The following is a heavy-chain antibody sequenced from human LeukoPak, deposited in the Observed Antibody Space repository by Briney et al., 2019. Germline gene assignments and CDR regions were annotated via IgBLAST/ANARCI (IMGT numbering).Heavy chain of an antibody. CDR2: ISGTGGTT. D-gene: IGHD3-22*01. Sequence: GGSLRLSSAASGFTFSSNAMCWVRQAPGKGLEWVSLISGTGGTTYYAHSVKGRLTISRDNSKNTLYLQMNSLRVEDTAVYYCAKALDSSGYYDAASWSWGSIFNNYYYYGMDVWGQGTTVTVSS. J-gene: IGHJ6*02. CDR3: AKALDSSGYYDAASWSWGSIFNNYYYYGMDV. CDR1: GFTFSSNA. V-gene: IGHV3-23*01.